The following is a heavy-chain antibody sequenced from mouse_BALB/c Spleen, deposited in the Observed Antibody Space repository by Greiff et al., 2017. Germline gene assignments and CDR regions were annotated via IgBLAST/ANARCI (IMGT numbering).Heavy chain of an antibody. CDR3: AKGGYDEKDYAMDY. CDR2: IDPYNGGT. V-gene: IGHV1S135*01. Sequence: EVKLMESGPELVKPGASVKVSCKASGYAFTSYNMYWVKQSHGKSLEWIGYIDPYNGGTSYNQKFKGKATLTVDKSSSTAYMHLNSLTSEDSAVYYCAKGGYDEKDYAMDYWGQGTSVTVSS. CDR1: GYAFTSYN. J-gene: IGHJ4*01. D-gene: IGHD2-14*01.